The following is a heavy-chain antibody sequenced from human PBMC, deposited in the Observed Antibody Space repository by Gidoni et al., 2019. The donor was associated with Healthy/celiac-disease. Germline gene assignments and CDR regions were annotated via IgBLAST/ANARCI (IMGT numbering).Heavy chain of an antibody. D-gene: IGHD6-19*01. V-gene: IGHV4-38-2*02. CDR3: ARGRVSYSIGWYPNWFDP. CDR2: IYHRGST. CDR1: SYSISSGYY. J-gene: IGHJ5*02. Sequence: QVQLQESGPGLVTPSETLSLTCTGYSYSISSGYYWGWIRQPPGKGLEWIGSIYHRGSTYYNPSLTSRVTISVDTSKNQCSLKLSSVTAAYTAVYYCARGRVSYSIGWYPNWFDPWGQGTMFTVSA.